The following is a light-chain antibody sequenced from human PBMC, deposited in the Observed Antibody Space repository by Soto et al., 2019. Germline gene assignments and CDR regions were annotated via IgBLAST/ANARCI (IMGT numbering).Light chain of an antibody. CDR2: EVT. CDR3: SSFTTTSTHV. J-gene: IGLJ1*01. V-gene: IGLV2-14*01. CDR1: SSDIGAYDY. Sequence: QSALTQPASLSGSPGQSITISCTGTSSDIGAYDYVSWFQQHPGKAPKLMISEVTNRPSGVSNRFSGSKSGNTAYLTISGLQVEDEAEYFCSSFTTTSTHVFGTGTKVTVL.